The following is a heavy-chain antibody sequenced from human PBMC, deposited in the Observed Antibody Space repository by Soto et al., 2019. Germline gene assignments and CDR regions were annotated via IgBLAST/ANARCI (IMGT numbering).Heavy chain of an antibody. Sequence: WWSLRLSCSASVFTFSASSMNWVRQAPGKELEWVAYISNTGKTIYYSDSVKGRFTISRDTANNSVFLQMNNLRGEDTAVYYCARDEGYGMDVWGQGTTVSAP. V-gene: IGHV3-48*04. CDR2: ISNTGKTI. J-gene: IGHJ6*02. CDR1: VFTFSASS. CDR3: ARDEGYGMDV.